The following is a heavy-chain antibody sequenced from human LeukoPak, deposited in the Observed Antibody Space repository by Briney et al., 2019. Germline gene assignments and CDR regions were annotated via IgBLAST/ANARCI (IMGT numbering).Heavy chain of an antibody. CDR1: GGTFSSYA. CDR3: ARLTTYYYDSSGYSHDY. Sequence: SVKVSCKASGGTFSSYAISWVRQAPGQGLEWMGGIIPIFGTANYAQKFQGRVTITADKSTSTAYMELSSLRSEDTAVYYCARLTTYYYDSSGYSHDYWGQGTLVTVSS. J-gene: IGHJ4*02. V-gene: IGHV1-69*06. D-gene: IGHD3-22*01. CDR2: IIPIFGTA.